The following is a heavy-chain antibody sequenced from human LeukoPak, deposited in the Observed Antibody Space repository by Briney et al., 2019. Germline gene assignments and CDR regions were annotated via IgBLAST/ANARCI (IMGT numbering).Heavy chain of an antibody. V-gene: IGHV4-39*07. CDR1: GGSISSSSYY. J-gene: IGHJ3*02. CDR2: IYYSGST. D-gene: IGHD3-10*01. CDR3: ARGGVEYYGSGSYYWAFDI. Sequence: SETLSLTCTVSGGSISSSSYYWGWIRQPPGKGLEWIGSIYYSGSTYYNPSLKSRVTISVDTSKNQFSLKLSSVTAADTAVYYCARGGVEYYGSGSYYWAFDIWGQGTMVTVSS.